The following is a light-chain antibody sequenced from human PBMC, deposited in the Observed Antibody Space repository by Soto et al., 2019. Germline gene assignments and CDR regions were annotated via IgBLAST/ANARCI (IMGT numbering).Light chain of an antibody. CDR2: AAF. J-gene: IGKJ1*01. CDR1: QGIRSN. V-gene: IGKV1-9*01. Sequence: DIQMTQSPSSLSASVGERVTITCRASQGIRSNVAWYQQMPGKAPKLXIYAAFTLQSGVPSRFSGSGAGTDCTLTIRSLQPEDVATDYCQQFNNYTWTFGQGTQVDIK. CDR3: QQFNNYTWT.